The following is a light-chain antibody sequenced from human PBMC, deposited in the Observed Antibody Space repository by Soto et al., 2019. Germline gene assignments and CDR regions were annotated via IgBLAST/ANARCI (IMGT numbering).Light chain of an antibody. V-gene: IGKV3-15*01. CDR2: ETS. J-gene: IGKJ5*01. CDR3: QQYHTWPPIT. CDR1: QSVGSR. Sequence: EIVMTQSPDTVSVSPGEGAELSCRASQSVGSRVAWYQQKCGQPPRLLIYETSTRANGIPARFSGSGSGTDFTHSIRSLQPGDVGTYSCQQYHTWPPITFGQGTRLDI.